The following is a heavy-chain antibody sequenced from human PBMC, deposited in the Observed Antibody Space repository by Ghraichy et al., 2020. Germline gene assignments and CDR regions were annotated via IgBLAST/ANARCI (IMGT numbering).Heavy chain of an antibody. CDR3: ARHHRYSSSFYYFDY. CDR1: GGSISSYY. CDR2: IYYSGST. V-gene: IGHV4-59*08. D-gene: IGHD6-13*01. J-gene: IGHJ4*02. Sequence: SETLSLTCTVSGGSISSYYWSWIRQPPGKGLEWIGYIYYSGSTNYNPSLKSRVTISVDTSKNQFSLKLSSVTAADTAVYYCARHHRYSSSFYYFDYWGQGTLVTVSS.